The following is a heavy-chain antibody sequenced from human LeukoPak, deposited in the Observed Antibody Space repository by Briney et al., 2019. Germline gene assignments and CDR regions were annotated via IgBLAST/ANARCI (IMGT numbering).Heavy chain of an antibody. CDR2: IYSGGST. V-gene: IGHV3-53*01. J-gene: IGHJ3*02. CDR1: GFTVSSNH. CDR3: ARDWDYDSSGYYPGAFDI. Sequence: GGSLRLSCAASGFTVSSNHMSWVRQAPGKGLEWVSVIYSGGSTYYADSVKGRFTISRDNSKNTLYLQMNSLRAEDTAVYYCARDWDYDSSGYYPGAFDIWGQGTMVTVSS. D-gene: IGHD3-22*01.